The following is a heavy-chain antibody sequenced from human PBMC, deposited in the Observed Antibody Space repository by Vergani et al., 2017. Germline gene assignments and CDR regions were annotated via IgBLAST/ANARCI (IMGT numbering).Heavy chain of an antibody. V-gene: IGHV4-39*01. CDR3: ARSPRHSSGWPFDY. CDR1: GGSISSSSYY. D-gene: IGHD6-19*01. Sequence: QLQLQESGPGLVKPSETLSLTCTVSGGSISSSSYYWGWIRQPPGKGLEWIGSIYYSGSTYYNPSLKSRVTISVDTSKNQFSLKLSSVTAADTAVYYCARSPRHSSGWPFDYWGQGTLVTVSS. CDR2: IYYSGST. J-gene: IGHJ4*02.